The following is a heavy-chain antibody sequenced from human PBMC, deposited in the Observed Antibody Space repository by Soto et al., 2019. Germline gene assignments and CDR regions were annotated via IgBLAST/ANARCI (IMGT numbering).Heavy chain of an antibody. CDR2: LSWNSGTA. Sequence: EVQLVESGGGLVQPGRSLRLSCAASGFTFDDYAIHWVRQAPGKGLEWVSGLSWNSGTAGYADSVKGRFTISRDNAKTSLYLRMNSLRPEDTALYYCAKETQSNLGTGGFDDWGQGTLVTVSS. J-gene: IGHJ4*02. V-gene: IGHV3-9*01. CDR3: AKETQSNLGTGGFDD. D-gene: IGHD7-27*01. CDR1: GFTFDDYA.